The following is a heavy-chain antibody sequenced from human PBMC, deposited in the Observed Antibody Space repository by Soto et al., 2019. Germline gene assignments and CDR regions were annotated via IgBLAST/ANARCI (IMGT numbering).Heavy chain of an antibody. Sequence: EVELLESGGGLVQPGGSLRLSCAASGFTFTNLAMMWVRQAPGKGPEWVSGIVGRGLAYHADSVKGRFTISRDDSKSTLYLQMNSLRVEDTAVYYCAKDAVYNDGVWLPDYWGQGTLVTVSS. CDR1: GFTFTNLA. J-gene: IGHJ4*02. CDR2: IVGRGLA. V-gene: IGHV3-23*01. CDR3: AKDAVYNDGVWLPDY. D-gene: IGHD1-1*01.